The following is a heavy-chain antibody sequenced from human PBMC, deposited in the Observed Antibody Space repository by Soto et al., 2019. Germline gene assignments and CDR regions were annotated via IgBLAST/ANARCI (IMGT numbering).Heavy chain of an antibody. D-gene: IGHD2-8*01. J-gene: IGHJ6*02. CDR3: AMAGYCTNGVCHSFYYFGMDV. Sequence: QVQLVESGGGVVQPGRSLRLSCAASGFTFSTYGMHWVRQAPGKGLEWVAVISSDGSKIYYADSGKGRFTISRDNSKNTLYLQMNSLRAEDTAVYYWAMAGYCTNGVCHSFYYFGMDVWGQGTTVTVSS. V-gene: IGHV3-30*03. CDR2: ISSDGSKI. CDR1: GFTFSTYG.